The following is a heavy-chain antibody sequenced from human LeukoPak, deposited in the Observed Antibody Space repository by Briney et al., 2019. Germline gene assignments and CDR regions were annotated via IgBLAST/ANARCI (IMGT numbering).Heavy chain of an antibody. CDR2: IYPGDSDT. CDR1: GYSFTGYW. Sequence: KPGESLKISCKGSGYSFTGYWIGWVRQMPGKGLEWMGIIYPGDSDTRYSPSFQGQVTISADKSISTAYLQWSSLKASDTAMYYCARFEEMATTSIDYWGQGTLVTVSS. CDR3: ARFEEMATTSIDY. V-gene: IGHV5-51*01. J-gene: IGHJ4*02. D-gene: IGHD5-24*01.